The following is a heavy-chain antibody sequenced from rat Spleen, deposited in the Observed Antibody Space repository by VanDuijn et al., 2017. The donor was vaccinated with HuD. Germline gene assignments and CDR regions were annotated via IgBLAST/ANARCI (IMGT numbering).Heavy chain of an antibody. CDR2: FSYDGFTT. D-gene: IGHD1-4*01. Sequence: EVQLVESGGGLVQPGRSLKLSCAASGFTFNNYGMAWVRQAPTKGLEWVATFSYDGFTTYYRDSVKGRFTVSRDNAQNTLYLQMNSLRSEDTATYYCTRGYPGPRGDAWGQGASVTVSS. CDR1: GFTFNNYG. CDR3: TRGYPGPRGDA. V-gene: IGHV5-29*01. J-gene: IGHJ4*01.